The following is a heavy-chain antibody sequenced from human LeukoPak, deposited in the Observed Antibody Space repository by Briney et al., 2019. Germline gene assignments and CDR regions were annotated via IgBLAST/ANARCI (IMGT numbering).Heavy chain of an antibody. CDR3: ARGRGNSGSGGSYFFDD. D-gene: IGHD3-10*01. Sequence: PSETLSLTCTVSGGSISSDDYYWSWVRQPPGEGLEWIGYIYYTGSTYYNPSLRSRAAMSVDTSENQFSLKLSSVTDADTAVYYCARGRGNSGSGGSYFFDDWGQGTLVTVST. CDR2: IYYTGST. V-gene: IGHV4-30-4*01. CDR1: GGSISSDDYY. J-gene: IGHJ4*02.